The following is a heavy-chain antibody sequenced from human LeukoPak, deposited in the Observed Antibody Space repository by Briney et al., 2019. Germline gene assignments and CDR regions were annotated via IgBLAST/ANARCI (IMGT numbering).Heavy chain of an antibody. V-gene: IGHV6-1*01. CDR2: TYYRSKWYN. Sequence: SQTLSLTCAISGDSFSSNSAAWNWIRQSPSRGLEWLGRTYYRSKWYNDYAVSVKSRITINPDTSKNQFSLQLNSVTPEDTAVYYCAREVLKARIFGVVIIPHYYGMDVWGQGTTVTVSS. CDR1: GDSFSSNSAA. D-gene: IGHD3-3*01. J-gene: IGHJ6*02. CDR3: AREVLKARIFGVVIIPHYYGMDV.